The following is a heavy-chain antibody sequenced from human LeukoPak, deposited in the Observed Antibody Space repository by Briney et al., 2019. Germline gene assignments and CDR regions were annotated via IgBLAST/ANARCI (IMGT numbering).Heavy chain of an antibody. D-gene: IGHD2-21*02. Sequence: GGSLRLSCAASGFSFSNYGMHWVRQAPGKGLEWVAVIWDDGSYKYYADSVKGRFTISRDNSKNALYLQITSLRAEDTAVYYCAKPTSGRDSFLIDYWGQGTRVTVSS. CDR1: GFSFSNYG. V-gene: IGHV3-33*06. CDR3: AKPTSGRDSFLIDY. J-gene: IGHJ4*02. CDR2: IWDDGSYK.